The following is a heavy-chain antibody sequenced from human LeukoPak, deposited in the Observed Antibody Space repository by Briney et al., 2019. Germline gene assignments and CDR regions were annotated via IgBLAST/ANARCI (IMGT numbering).Heavy chain of an antibody. CDR1: GYNFPSYD. CDR3: ARVKAGDPFDL. J-gene: IGHJ2*01. CDR2: IIPIFGTA. V-gene: IGHV1-69*01. D-gene: IGHD7-27*01. Sequence: SGQVSCQASGYNFPSYDIKWVRTAPGQGLGWMGGIIPIFGTANYAQKFQGRVTITADESTSTAYMGLSSLRSEDTAVYYCARVKAGDPFDLWGRGTLVTVSS.